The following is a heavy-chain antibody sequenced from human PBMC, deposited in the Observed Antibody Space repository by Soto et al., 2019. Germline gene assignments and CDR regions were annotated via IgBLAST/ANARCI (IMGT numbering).Heavy chain of an antibody. J-gene: IGHJ6*02. Sequence: PETLSLTCTVSGGSISSSSYYWGWIRQPPGKGLEWIGSIYYSGSTYYNPSLKSRVTISVDTSKNQFSLKLSSVTAADTAVYYCARVRYYYDSSCYFGYSYCGMDFRCQGISVTAS. CDR3: ARVRYYYDSSCYFGYSYCGMDF. CDR2: IYYSGST. CDR1: GGSISSSSYY. V-gene: IGHV4-39*01. D-gene: IGHD3-22*01.